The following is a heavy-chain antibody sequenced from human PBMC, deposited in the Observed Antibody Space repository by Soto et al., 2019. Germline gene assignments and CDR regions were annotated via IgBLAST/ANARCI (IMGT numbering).Heavy chain of an antibody. CDR2: INQDGSEK. CDR3: ASRYLEHCFSSGCSAHYDY. D-gene: IGHD3-22*01. CDR1: GFTFSSLW. V-gene: IGHV3-7*05. J-gene: IGHJ4*02. Sequence: GESLKISCAASGFTFSSLWMSWVRQAPGKGLEWVANINQDGSEKNYVDSVKGRFTTSRDNAKNSLHLQMNSLRAEDTAVYYCASRYLEHCFSSGCSAHYDYWGQGALVTVSS.